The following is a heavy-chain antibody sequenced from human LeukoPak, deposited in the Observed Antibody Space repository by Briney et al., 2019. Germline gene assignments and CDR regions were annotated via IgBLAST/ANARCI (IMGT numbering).Heavy chain of an antibody. J-gene: IGHJ4*02. D-gene: IGHD3-3*01. CDR1: GNTLRELP. CDR3: ATRGSDFWSGFDY. V-gene: IGHV1-24*01. Sequence: ASVKVSCKLSGNTLRELPIQWVRQAGGKGLEWMAGFDPENAEIVYAQKFQGRVTMTEDTSTNTAYMELTSLTSDDTALYCCATRGSDFWSGFDYWGQGTQVTVSS. CDR2: FDPENAEI.